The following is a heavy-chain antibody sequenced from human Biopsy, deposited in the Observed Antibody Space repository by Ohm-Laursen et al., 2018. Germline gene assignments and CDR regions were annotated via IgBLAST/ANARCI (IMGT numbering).Heavy chain of an antibody. J-gene: IGHJ2*01. D-gene: IGHD5-24*01. CDR3: ASAGYNPDWNFDL. CDR2: IFYSANT. V-gene: IGHV4-31*03. Sequence: TLSLTCSVSGVSINGGRYYWNWIRHHPGKGLEWIGNIFYSANTYYNPSLKSRVTISVDTPKNQFSLKLSSVTAADTAVYYCASAGYNPDWNFDLWGRGTRVTVSS. CDR1: GVSINGGRYY.